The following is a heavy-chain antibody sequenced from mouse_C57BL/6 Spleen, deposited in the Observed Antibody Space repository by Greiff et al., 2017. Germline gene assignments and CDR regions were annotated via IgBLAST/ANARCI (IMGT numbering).Heavy chain of an antibody. CDR3: HYYGSSYYFDY. D-gene: IGHD1-1*01. V-gene: IGHV1-80*01. CDR2: IYPGDGDT. Sequence: QVQLKESGAELVKPGASVKISCKASGYAFSSYWMNWVKQRPGKGLEWIGQIYPGDGDTNYNGKFKGKATLTADKSSSTAYMQLSSLTSEDSAVYFCHYYGSSYYFDYWGQGTTLTVSS. CDR1: GYAFSSYW. J-gene: IGHJ2*01.